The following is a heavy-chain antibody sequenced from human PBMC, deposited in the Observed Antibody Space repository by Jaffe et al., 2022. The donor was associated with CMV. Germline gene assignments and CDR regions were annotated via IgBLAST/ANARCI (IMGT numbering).Heavy chain of an antibody. V-gene: IGHV1-24*01. J-gene: IGHJ6*03. Sequence: QVQLVQSGAEVKKPGASVKVSCKVSGYTLTELSMHWVRQAPGKGLEWMGGFDPEDGETIYAQKFQGRVTMTEDTSTDTAYMELSSLRSEDTAVYYCATSTYYDILTRGYYYYMDVWGKGTTVTVSS. CDR2: FDPEDGET. CDR3: ATSTYYDILTRGYYYYMDV. CDR1: GYTLTELS. D-gene: IGHD3-9*01.